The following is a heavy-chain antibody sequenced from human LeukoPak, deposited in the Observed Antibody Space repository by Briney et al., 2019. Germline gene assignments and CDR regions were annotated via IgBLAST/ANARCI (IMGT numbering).Heavy chain of an antibody. Sequence: PSETLSLTCAVYGGSFSGYYWSWIRQPPGKGLEWIGEINHSGSTNYNPSLESRVTISVDTSKNQFSLKLSSVTAADTAVYYCARHSGGTYYVNFDPWGQGTLVTVSS. CDR2: INHSGST. CDR3: ARHSGGTYYVNFDP. D-gene: IGHD1-26*01. CDR1: GGSFSGYY. J-gene: IGHJ5*02. V-gene: IGHV4-34*01.